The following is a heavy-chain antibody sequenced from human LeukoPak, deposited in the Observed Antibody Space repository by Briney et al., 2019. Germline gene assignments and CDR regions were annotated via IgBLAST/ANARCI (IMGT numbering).Heavy chain of an antibody. V-gene: IGHV3-33*01. CDR3: ARDFESGTAMLIGDGISDY. J-gene: IGHJ4*02. CDR1: GFTFSSYG. CDR2: IWYDGSNK. D-gene: IGHD5-18*01. Sequence: PGGSLRLSCAASGFTFSSYGMHWVRQAPGKGLEWVAVIWYDGSNKYYADSVKGRFTISRDNSKNTLYLQMNSLRAEDTAVYYCARDFESGTAMLIGDGISDYWGQGTLVTVSS.